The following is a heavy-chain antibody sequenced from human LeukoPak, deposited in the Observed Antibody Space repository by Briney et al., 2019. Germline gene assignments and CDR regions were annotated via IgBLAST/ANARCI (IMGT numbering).Heavy chain of an antibody. D-gene: IGHD6-6*01. V-gene: IGHV3-21*01. CDR2: ISSSSSYI. CDR3: AREGYSSSSGRDAFDI. J-gene: IGHJ3*02. CDR1: GFTFSSYS. Sequence: GGSLRLSCAASGFTFSSYSMNWVRQAPGKGLEWVSSISSSSSYIYYADSVKGRFTISRDNAKSSLYLQMNSLRAEDTAVYYCAREGYSSSSGRDAFDIWGQGTMVTVSS.